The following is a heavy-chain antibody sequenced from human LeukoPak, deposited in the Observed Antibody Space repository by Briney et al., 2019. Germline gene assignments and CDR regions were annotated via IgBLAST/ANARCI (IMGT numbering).Heavy chain of an antibody. CDR3: ARVGSDQEGFDY. Sequence: SETLSLTCTVSGGSISSGSYYWSWIRQPAGKGLEWIGRIYTSGSTNYNPSLKSRVTISVDTSKNQFSLKLSSVTAADTAVYHCARVGSDQEGFDYWGQGTLVTVSS. V-gene: IGHV4-61*02. CDR1: GGSISSGSYY. CDR2: IYTSGST. J-gene: IGHJ4*02. D-gene: IGHD5-12*01.